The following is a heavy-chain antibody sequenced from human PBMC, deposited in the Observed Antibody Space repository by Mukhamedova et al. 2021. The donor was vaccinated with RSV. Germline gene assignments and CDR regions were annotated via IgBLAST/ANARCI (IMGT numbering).Heavy chain of an antibody. CDR2: INSDGSST. V-gene: IGHV3-74*01. CDR3: ARDLGGGDTAHTPGY. J-gene: IGHJ4*02. D-gene: IGHD5-18*01. Sequence: MHWVRQAPGKGLVWVSRINSDGSSTSYADSVKGRFTISRDNAKNTLYLQINSLRAEDTAVYYCARDLGGGDTAHTPGYWGQGTLV.